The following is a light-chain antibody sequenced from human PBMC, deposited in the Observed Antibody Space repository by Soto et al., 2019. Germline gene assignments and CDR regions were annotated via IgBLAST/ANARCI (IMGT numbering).Light chain of an antibody. J-gene: IGKJ1*01. CDR1: QSVFYSYKNKNY. Sequence: DLVMTQSPGSLAVSLGERATIDCKSSQSVFYSYKNKNYLSWYQQKPGNPPRLLIYWASTRESGVPERFSGSGSGTDFTLTISSLQAEDVAVYYCQQYFSNTITFGQGTKVDNK. CDR2: WAS. CDR3: QQYFSNTIT. V-gene: IGKV4-1*01.